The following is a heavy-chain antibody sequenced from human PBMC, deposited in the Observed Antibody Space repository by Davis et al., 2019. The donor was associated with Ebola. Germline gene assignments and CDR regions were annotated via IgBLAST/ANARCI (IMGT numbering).Heavy chain of an antibody. J-gene: IGHJ4*02. V-gene: IGHV3-66*01. CDR1: GFTFSSYW. CDR3: ARGWELPRIYFDY. CDR2: IYSGGST. D-gene: IGHD1-26*01. Sequence: GESLKISCAASGFTFSSYWMHWVRQAPGKGLEWVSVIYSGGSTYYADSVKGRFTISRDNSKNTLYLQMNSLRAEDTAVYYCARGWELPRIYFDYWGQGTLVTVSS.